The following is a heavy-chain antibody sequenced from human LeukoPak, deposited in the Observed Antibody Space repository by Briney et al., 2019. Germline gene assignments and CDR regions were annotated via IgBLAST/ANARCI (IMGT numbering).Heavy chain of an antibody. J-gene: IGHJ4*02. CDR1: GFTFSSYG. Sequence: GGSLRLSCVASGFTFSSYGMHWVRQAPGKGLEWVAVILYDGSNKYNADSVKGRFTISRDTSKNTLYLQMSSLRAEDTAVYYCARQDCSSGSCYNDYWGQGTLVTVSS. D-gene: IGHD2-2*02. V-gene: IGHV3-30*03. CDR2: ILYDGSNK. CDR3: ARQDCSSGSCYNDY.